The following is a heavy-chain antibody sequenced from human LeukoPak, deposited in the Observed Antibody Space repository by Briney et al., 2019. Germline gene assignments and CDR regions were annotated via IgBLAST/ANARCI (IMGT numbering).Heavy chain of an antibody. CDR3: AKGGHDFNPFYW. V-gene: IGHV3-23*01. D-gene: IGHD2-21*02. J-gene: IGHJ4*02. CDR1: GFTFSTHA. CDR2: IKGGGGDP. Sequence: PGGSLRLSCAASGFTFSTHAMGWVRQAPGKGLEWVSSIKGGGGDPFYADSVNGRFTISRDNSKNTLFLQLDSLRAEDTAVYYCAKGGHDFNPFYWWGQGTLVTVSS.